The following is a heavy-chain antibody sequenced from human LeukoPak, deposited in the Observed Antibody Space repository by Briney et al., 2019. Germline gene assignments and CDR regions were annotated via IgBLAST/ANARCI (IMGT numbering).Heavy chain of an antibody. J-gene: IGHJ4*02. CDR1: GGSISSSNYY. Sequence: ETLSLTCTVSGGSISSSNYYWGWVRQPPGKGLEWVSYISGSSSTIHYAESVKGRFTISRDNAQNSLYLQMNSLRAEDTALYYCARDPPSVFREARGMTDIDNWGQGTLVTVSS. CDR2: ISGSSSTI. D-gene: IGHD1-14*01. CDR3: ARDPPSVFREARGMTDIDN. V-gene: IGHV3-48*01.